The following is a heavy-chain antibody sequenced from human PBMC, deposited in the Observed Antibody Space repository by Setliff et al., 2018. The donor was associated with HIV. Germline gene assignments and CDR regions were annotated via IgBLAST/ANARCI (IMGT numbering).Heavy chain of an antibody. D-gene: IGHD3-3*01. CDR3: MRGRSITIFGVAYFDF. V-gene: IGHV4-31*03. Sequence: PSETLSLTCTVSGGSISSGGYYWSWIRQHPGKGLEWIGYIYYSGSTYYNPSLKSRVTISGDTSKNQFSLKLSSVTAADTAVYYCMRGRSITIFGVAYFDFWGQGTQVTVSS. CDR1: GGSISSGGYY. CDR2: IYYSGST. J-gene: IGHJ4*02.